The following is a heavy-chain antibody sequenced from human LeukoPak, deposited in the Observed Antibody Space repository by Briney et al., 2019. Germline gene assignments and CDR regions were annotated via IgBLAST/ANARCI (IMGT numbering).Heavy chain of an antibody. V-gene: IGHV1-69-2*01. D-gene: IGHD6-13*01. J-gene: IGHJ4*02. CDR3: ATVSIAAAGTDFDY. Sequence: ASVKVSCKVSGYTFTDYYMNWVRQAPGKGLEWMGLVNPEDGETIYAEKFQGRVTITADTSTNTAYMKLSSLRSEDTAVYYCATVSIAAAGTDFDYWGQGTLVTVSS. CDR2: VNPEDGET. CDR1: GYTFTDYY.